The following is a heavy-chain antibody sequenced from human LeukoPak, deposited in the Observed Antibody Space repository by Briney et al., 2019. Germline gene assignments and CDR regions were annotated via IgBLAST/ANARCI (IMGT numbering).Heavy chain of an antibody. D-gene: IGHD5-24*01. V-gene: IGHV4-59*08. Sequence: PSETLSLTCTVSGGSISSYYWSWIRQPPGKGLEWIGYIYYSGSTNYNPSLKSRVTISVDTSKNQFSLKLSSVTAADTAVYYCARRATAETKYGMDDRGQGTTVTVSS. CDR3: ARRATAETKYGMDD. J-gene: IGHJ6*02. CDR1: GGSISSYY. CDR2: IYYSGST.